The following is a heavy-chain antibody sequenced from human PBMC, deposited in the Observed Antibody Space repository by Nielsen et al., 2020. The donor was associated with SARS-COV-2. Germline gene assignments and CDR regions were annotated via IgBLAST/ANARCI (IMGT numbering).Heavy chain of an antibody. V-gene: IGHV3-9*01. Sequence: GRSLRLSCAASGFTFDDYAMHWVRQAPGKGLEWVSGISWNSGSIGYADSVKGRFTISRDNAKNSLYLQMNSLRAEDTALYYCAKDIRSYSSSSLDWGQGTLVTVSS. CDR2: ISWNSGSI. D-gene: IGHD6-6*01. CDR3: AKDIRSYSSSSLD. J-gene: IGHJ4*02. CDR1: GFTFDDYA.